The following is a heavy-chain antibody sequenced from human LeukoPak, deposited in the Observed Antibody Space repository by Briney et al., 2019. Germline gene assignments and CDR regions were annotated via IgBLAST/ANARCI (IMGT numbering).Heavy chain of an antibody. J-gene: IGHJ4*02. CDR2: IYYSGST. V-gene: IGHV4-31*03. Sequence: PSQTLSLTCTVSGGSISSGGYYWSWIRQHAGKGLEWIGYIYYSGSTYYNPSLKSRVTISVDTSKNQFSLKLSSVTAADTAVYYCAREPASGSSGCYPYYFDYWGQGTLVTVSS. CDR3: AREPASGSSGCYPYYFDY. D-gene: IGHD3-22*01. CDR1: GGSISSGGYY.